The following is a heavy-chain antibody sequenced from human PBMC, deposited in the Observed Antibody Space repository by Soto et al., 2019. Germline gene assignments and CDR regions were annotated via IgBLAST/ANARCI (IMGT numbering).Heavy chain of an antibody. J-gene: IGHJ3*02. CDR1: GFTFSSYS. V-gene: IGHV3-48*02. CDR3: AIDQPPPGSPDALAI. CDR2: ISSSSSTI. D-gene: IGHD3-10*01. Sequence: GGSLRLSCAASGFTFSSYSMNWVRQAPGKGLERVSYISSSSSTIYYADSVKGRFTISRDNAKNSLYLQMDSLRDEDTAVYYCAIDQPPPGSPDALAIWGQGTMVTVSS.